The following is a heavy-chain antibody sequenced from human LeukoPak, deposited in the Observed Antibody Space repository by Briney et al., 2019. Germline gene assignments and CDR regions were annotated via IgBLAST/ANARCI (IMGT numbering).Heavy chain of an antibody. Sequence: PGGSLRLSCAASGFTSSSYEMNWVRQAPGKGLEWVSYISSSGSTIYYADSVKGRFTISRDNAKNSLYLQMNSLRAEDTAVYYCARAPPYSSSWYYYYGMDVWGKGTTVTVSS. CDR1: GFTSSSYE. D-gene: IGHD6-13*01. CDR3: ARAPPYSSSWYYYYGMDV. V-gene: IGHV3-48*03. J-gene: IGHJ6*04. CDR2: ISSSGSTI.